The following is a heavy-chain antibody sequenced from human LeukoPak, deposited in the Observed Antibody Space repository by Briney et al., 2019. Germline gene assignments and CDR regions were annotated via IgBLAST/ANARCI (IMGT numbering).Heavy chain of an antibody. CDR2: IYYSGST. V-gene: IGHV4-39*01. J-gene: IGHJ4*02. CDR3: ARHRPRHYGSGSPVLGFDY. D-gene: IGHD3-10*01. CDR1: GGSISSSSYY. Sequence: SETLSLTCTVSGGSISSSSYYWGWIRQPPGKGLEWIGSIYYSGSTYYNPSLKSRVTISVDTSKNQFSLKLSSVTAADTAVYYCARHRPRHYGSGSPVLGFDYWGQGTLVTVSS.